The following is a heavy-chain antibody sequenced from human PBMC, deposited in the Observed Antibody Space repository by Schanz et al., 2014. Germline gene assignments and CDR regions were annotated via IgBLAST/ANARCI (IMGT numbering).Heavy chain of an antibody. CDR1: GYSFTEYF. D-gene: IGHD5-12*01. V-gene: IGHV1-2*02. CDR2: INPNSGET. CDR3: ARARYTGYDCSGY. Sequence: QVQLVQSGPAVKKPGASMKVSCLASGYSFTEYFLHWVRQAPGQGLEWMEWINPNSGETNYEQKFKGRVTLTSDTSISTAFMELSGLTSDDTATYFCARARYTGYDCSGYWGQGTLLIVSS. J-gene: IGHJ4*02.